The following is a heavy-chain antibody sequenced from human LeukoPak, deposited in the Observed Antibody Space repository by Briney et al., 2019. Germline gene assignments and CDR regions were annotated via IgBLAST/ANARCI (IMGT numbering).Heavy chain of an antibody. V-gene: IGHV3-21*01. J-gene: IGHJ4*02. CDR1: GFTFSSYS. CDR2: ISSSSSSYI. CDR3: ARGAYYYDSSGYYD. Sequence: GGSLRLSCAASGFTFSSYSMNWVRQAPGKGLEWVSSISSSSSSYIYYADSVKGRFTIFRDNAKNSLYLQMNSLRAEDTAVYYCARGAYYYDSSGYYDWGQGTLVTVSS. D-gene: IGHD3-22*01.